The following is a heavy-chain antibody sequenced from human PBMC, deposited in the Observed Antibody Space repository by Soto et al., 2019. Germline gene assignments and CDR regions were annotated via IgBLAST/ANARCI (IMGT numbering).Heavy chain of an antibody. D-gene: IGHD5-18*01. CDR3: AKDIGYSYGYSYDY. Sequence: EVQLVESGGGLVQPGRSLRLSCAASGFTFEDYAMHWVRQAPGKGLEWVSGISWNSGSIGYADSVKGRFTISRDNAKNSLYLQMNSLRAEDTALYYCAKDIGYSYGYSYDYWGQGTLVTVSS. J-gene: IGHJ4*02. CDR1: GFTFEDYA. CDR2: ISWNSGSI. V-gene: IGHV3-9*01.